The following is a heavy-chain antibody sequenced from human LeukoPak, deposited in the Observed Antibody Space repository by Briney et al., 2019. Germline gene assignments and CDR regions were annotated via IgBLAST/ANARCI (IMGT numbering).Heavy chain of an antibody. CDR2: ISAYNGDS. D-gene: IGHD4-23*01. CDR1: GYAFTSYG. CDR3: ARCGNANFYPPYFDY. J-gene: IGHJ4*02. Sequence: ASVKVSCKASGYAFTSYGFNWVRQAPGQGLEWMGWISAYNGDSNYAQKFQGRVTMTTDTSTSTAYMELRSPRSDDTAVYYCARCGNANFYPPYFDYWGQGALVTVSS. V-gene: IGHV1-18*01.